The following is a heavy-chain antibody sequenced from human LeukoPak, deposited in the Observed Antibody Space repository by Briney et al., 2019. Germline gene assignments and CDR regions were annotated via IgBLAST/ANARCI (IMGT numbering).Heavy chain of an antibody. J-gene: IGHJ6*02. Sequence: SETLSLTCTVSGGSISSSSYYWGWIRQPPGKGLEWIGSIYYSGSTYYNPSLKSRVTMSVDTSKNQFSLKVSSVTAADTAVYYCALLVATSIVGATADVWGQGTTVTVSS. CDR3: ALLVATSIVGATADV. V-gene: IGHV4-39*07. CDR2: IYYSGST. D-gene: IGHD1-26*01. CDR1: GGSISSSSYY.